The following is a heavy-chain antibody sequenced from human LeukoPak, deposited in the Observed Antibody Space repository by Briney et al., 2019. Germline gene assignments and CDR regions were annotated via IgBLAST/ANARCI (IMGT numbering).Heavy chain of an antibody. V-gene: IGHV3-33*01. CDR3: ARDAVSAGTLTTDY. D-gene: IGHD6-13*01. CDR2: IWYDGNDK. J-gene: IGHJ4*02. CDR1: GFTFSNYA. Sequence: GRSLRLSCAASGFTFSNYAMHWVRQSPGEGLEWVAVIWYDGNDKYYRDSVKGRFTISRDNSKNTLYLQMNSLRVEDTALYYCARDAVSAGTLTTDYWGQGTLVTVSS.